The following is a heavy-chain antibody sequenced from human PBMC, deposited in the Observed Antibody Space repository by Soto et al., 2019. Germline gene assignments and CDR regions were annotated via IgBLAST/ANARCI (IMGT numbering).Heavy chain of an antibody. V-gene: IGHV3-23*01. CDR2: ISGSGDNT. Sequence: GGSLRLSCAGSGFTFSSYAMSWVRQAPGKGLEWVSAISGSGDNTYYADSVKGRFTISRDNSKNTLYLQINSLRAEDTAVYYCAKEIVVPAAIGGQGTLVTVSS. CDR1: GFTFSSYA. J-gene: IGHJ4*02. CDR3: AKEIVVPAAI. D-gene: IGHD2-2*01.